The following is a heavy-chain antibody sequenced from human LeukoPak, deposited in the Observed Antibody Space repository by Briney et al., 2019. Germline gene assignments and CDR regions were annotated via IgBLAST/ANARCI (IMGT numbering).Heavy chain of an antibody. CDR3: ARPSTGYSSGWYWYFDL. V-gene: IGHV4-59*01. CDR2: IYYSGST. Sequence: PSETLSLTCTVSGGSISSYYWSWIRQPPGKGLEWIGYIYYSGSTNYNPSLKSRVTISVDTSKNQFSLKPSSVTAADTAVYYCARPSTGYSSGWYWYFDLWGRGTLVRVSS. CDR1: GGSISSYY. J-gene: IGHJ2*01. D-gene: IGHD6-19*01.